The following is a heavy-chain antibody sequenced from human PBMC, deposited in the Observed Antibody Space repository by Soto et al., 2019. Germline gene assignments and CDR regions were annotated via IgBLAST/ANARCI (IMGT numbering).Heavy chain of an antibody. V-gene: IGHV3-73*02. CDR3: TRQRFLRDILTGPYGMDV. CDR1: GFTFSVSA. CDR2: IRSKANSYAT. J-gene: IGHJ6*02. Sequence: EVQLVESGGGLVQPGGSLKLSCAASGFTFSVSAMHWVRQASGKGLEWVGSIRSKANSYATAYAASVKGRFTISRDDSKNTAYLQMNSLKTEDTAVYYCTRQRFLRDILTGPYGMDVWGQGTTVTGSS. D-gene: IGHD3-9*01.